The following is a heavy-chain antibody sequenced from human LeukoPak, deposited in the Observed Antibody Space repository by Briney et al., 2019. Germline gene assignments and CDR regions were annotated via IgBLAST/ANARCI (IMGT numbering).Heavy chain of an antibody. Sequence: GESLKISCKGSGYSFTSYWIGWVRQMPGKGLEWMGIIYPGDSDTRYSPSFQGQVTISADKSISTAYLQWSSLKASDTAMYYCARLPYYYDSSGYYGDYWGQGTLVTVSS. D-gene: IGHD3-22*01. J-gene: IGHJ4*02. V-gene: IGHV5-51*01. CDR2: IYPGDSDT. CDR1: GYSFTSYW. CDR3: ARLPYYYDSSGYYGDY.